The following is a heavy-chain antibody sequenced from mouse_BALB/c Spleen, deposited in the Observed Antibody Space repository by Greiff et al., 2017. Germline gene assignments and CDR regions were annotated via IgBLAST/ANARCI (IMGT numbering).Heavy chain of an antibody. CDR3: ARDGNYYGSSSAWFAY. Sequence: EVKVVESGGGLVQPGGSLRLSCATSGFTFTDYYMSWVRQPPGKALEWLGFIRNKANGYTTEYSASVKGRFTISRDNSQSILYLQMNTLRAEDSATYYCARDGNYYGSSSAWFAYWGQGTLVTVSA. CDR1: GFTFTDYY. J-gene: IGHJ3*01. V-gene: IGHV7-3*02. CDR2: IRNKANGYTT. D-gene: IGHD1-1*01.